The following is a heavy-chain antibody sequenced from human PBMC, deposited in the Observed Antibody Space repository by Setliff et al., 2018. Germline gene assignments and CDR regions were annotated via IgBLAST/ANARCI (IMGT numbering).Heavy chain of an antibody. CDR3: ARQKEYSGRSCFQH. Sequence: SETLSLTCNVSGGSIGNYYWGWLRQSPGRGLEWIGYVDHSDYANYNPSLKRRVTISVDTSKNQFSLRLSLVTAADTATYYCARQKEYSGRSCFQHWGQGIPVTVSS. CDR2: VDHSDYA. V-gene: IGHV4-59*08. D-gene: IGHD1-26*01. CDR1: GGSIGNYY. J-gene: IGHJ1*01.